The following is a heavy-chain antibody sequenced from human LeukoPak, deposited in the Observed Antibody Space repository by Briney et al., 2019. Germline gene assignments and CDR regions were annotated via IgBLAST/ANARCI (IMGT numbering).Heavy chain of an antibody. J-gene: IGHJ4*02. V-gene: IGHV4-31*03. CDR1: GGSISSGGYY. Sequence: KPSETLSLTCTVSGGSISSGGYYWSWIRQHPGKGLEWIGYIYYSGSTYYNPSLKSRVTISVDTSKNQFSLKLSSVTAADTAVYYCARVFYDSSGYYGPESRTYFDYWGQGTLVTVSS. CDR3: ARVFYDSSGYYGPESRTYFDY. CDR2: IYYSGST. D-gene: IGHD3-22*01.